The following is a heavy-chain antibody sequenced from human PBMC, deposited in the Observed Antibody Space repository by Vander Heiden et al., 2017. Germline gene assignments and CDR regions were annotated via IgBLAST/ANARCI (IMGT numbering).Heavy chain of an antibody. CDR1: GYIPTELS. D-gene: IGHD3-22*01. CDR3: ATLPYFYDSSTYGSFDF. Sequence: QVQLVQSGAAVRTPGASVKVSCKVSGYIPTELSMHGVRQAPGKGLEWMGGFDPDDGETIYAQNLQGRVTTTEDTSTNTAYMELSSLRSEDTAVYYCATLPYFYDSSTYGSFDFWGQGTLVTVSS. V-gene: IGHV1-24*01. J-gene: IGHJ4*02. CDR2: FDPDDGET.